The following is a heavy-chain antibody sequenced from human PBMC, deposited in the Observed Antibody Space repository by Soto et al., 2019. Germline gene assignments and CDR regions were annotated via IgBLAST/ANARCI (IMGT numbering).Heavy chain of an antibody. CDR1: GGSISSYY. CDR2: IYYSGST. D-gene: IGHD4-17*01. Sequence: QVQLQESGPGLVKPSETLSLTCTVSGGSISSYYWSWIRQPPGKGLEWIGYIYYSGSTNYNPSLKSRVTISVDTSKDQFSLKLSSVPAADTAVYYCARTGEHDYGDYLPYAFDIWGQGTTVTVSP. V-gene: IGHV4-59*01. J-gene: IGHJ3*02. CDR3: ARTGEHDYGDYLPYAFDI.